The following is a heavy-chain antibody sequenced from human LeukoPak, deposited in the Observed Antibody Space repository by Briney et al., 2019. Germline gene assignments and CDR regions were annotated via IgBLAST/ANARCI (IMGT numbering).Heavy chain of an antibody. D-gene: IGHD5-12*01. CDR3: ARDMWLRLLIPFDP. V-gene: IGHV1-18*01. J-gene: IGHJ5*02. Sequence: ASVKVSCKASGYTFTSYGISWVRQAPGQVLEWMGWISAYNGNTNYAQKLQGRVTMTTDTSTSTAYMELRSLRSDDTAVYYCARDMWLRLLIPFDPWGQGTLVTVSS. CDR2: ISAYNGNT. CDR1: GYTFTSYG.